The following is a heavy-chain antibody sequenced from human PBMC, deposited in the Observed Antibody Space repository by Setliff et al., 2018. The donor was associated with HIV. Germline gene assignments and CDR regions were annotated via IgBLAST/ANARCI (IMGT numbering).Heavy chain of an antibody. D-gene: IGHD5-12*01. J-gene: IGHJ4*01. CDR1: GGSITSGNYF. Sequence: PSETLSLTCTVSGGSITSGNYFWTWIRQPAGKGLEWIGHIYTDGSTNYNPSFRSRVTISVGSSKNQFSLKLSSVTAADTAVYYYARDARWLQFPYFDYWGQGALVTVSS. V-gene: IGHV4-61*09. CDR3: ARDARWLQFPYFDY. CDR2: IYTDGST.